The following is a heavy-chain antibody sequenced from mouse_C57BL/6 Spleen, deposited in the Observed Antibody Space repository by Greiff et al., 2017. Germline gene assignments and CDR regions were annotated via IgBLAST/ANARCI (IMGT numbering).Heavy chain of an antibody. D-gene: IGHD1-1*01. CDR1: GYTFTGYW. CDR3: ARSRITTVVERGWFAY. CDR2: ILPGSGST. J-gene: IGHJ3*01. Sequence: QVQLQQSGAELMKPGASVKLSCKATGYTFTGYWIEWVKQRPGHGLEWIGEILPGSGSTNYNEKFKGKATFTADTSSNTAYMQLSSLTTEDSAIYYCARSRITTVVERGWFAYWGQGTLVTVSA. V-gene: IGHV1-9*01.